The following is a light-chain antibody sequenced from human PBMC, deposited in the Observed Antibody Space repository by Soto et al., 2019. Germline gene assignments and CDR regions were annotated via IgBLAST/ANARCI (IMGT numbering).Light chain of an antibody. V-gene: IGKV3-15*01. Sequence: ERVMTQSPATLSVSPGERATLSCRASQSVSSNLAWYQQKPGQAPRLLIYGASTRATGIPARFSGSGSGTDFTLTISSLQSEDFAVYYCQQYNNWPPTFGQGTQVDIK. CDR1: QSVSSN. CDR3: QQYNNWPPT. CDR2: GAS. J-gene: IGKJ1*01.